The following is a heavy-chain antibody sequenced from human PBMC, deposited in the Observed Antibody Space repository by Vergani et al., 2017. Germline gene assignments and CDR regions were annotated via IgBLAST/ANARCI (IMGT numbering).Heavy chain of an antibody. Sequence: QVQLVESGGGVVQPGRSLRLSCAASGFTFSSYGMHWVRQAPGKGLEWVAVISYDGSNKYYADSVKGRFTISRDNSKNTLFLQMNSLRAEDTAVYYCAKDGATVVTGSYYFDYWGQGTLVTVSS. V-gene: IGHV3-30*18. D-gene: IGHD4-23*01. CDR1: GFTFSSYG. CDR3: AKDGATVVTGSYYFDY. J-gene: IGHJ4*02. CDR2: ISYDGSNK.